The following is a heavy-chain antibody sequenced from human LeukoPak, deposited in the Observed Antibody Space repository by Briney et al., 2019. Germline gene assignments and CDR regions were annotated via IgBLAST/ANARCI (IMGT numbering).Heavy chain of an antibody. V-gene: IGHV1-2*04. CDR2: INPNSGGT. CDR3: ARRRILGDYIFDY. D-gene: IGHD4-17*01. CDR1: GYTFTGYY. Sequence: ASVKVSCTASGYTFTGYYMHWVRQAPGQGLEWMGWINPNSGGTNYAQKFQGWATMTRDTSISTAYMELSRLRSDDTAVYYCARRRILGDYIFDYWGQGTLVTVSS. J-gene: IGHJ4*02.